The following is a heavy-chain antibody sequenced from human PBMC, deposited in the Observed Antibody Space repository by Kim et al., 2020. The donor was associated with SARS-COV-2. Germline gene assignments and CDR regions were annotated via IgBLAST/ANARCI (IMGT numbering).Heavy chain of an antibody. CDR2: VYNTGGT. CDR1: GVSIRSYY. CDR3: ARGLDSPLRYFD. D-gene: IGHD3-9*01. Sequence: SETLSLTCTVSGVSIRSYYWSWIRQPPGKGLEWIGYVYNTGGTNYNPSLKSRVTISVDTSKNQFSLRLSSVTAADTAVYYCARGLDSPLRYFDWGQGTLVTVSS. V-gene: IGHV4-59*01. J-gene: IGHJ4*02.